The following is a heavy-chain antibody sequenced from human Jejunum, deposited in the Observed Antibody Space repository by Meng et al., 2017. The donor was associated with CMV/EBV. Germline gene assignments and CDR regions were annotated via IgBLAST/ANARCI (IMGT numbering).Heavy chain of an antibody. V-gene: IGHV3-7*01. CDR2: IKEDGSEK. Sequence: SGLTFSNYWMRWVRQAPGKGLEWVANIKEDGSEKYYVDSVKDRFTISRDNAKNSLYLQMNSLRAEDTAVYYCARGSGSTSWGFDPWGQGTLVTVSS. CDR3: ARGSGSTSWGFDP. CDR1: GLTFSNYW. J-gene: IGHJ5*02. D-gene: IGHD2-2*01.